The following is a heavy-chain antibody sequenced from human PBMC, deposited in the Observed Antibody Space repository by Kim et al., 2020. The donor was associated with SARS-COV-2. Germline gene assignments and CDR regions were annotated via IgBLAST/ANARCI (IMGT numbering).Heavy chain of an antibody. V-gene: IGHV1-18*01. CDR2: ISAYNGNT. CDR1: GYTFTSYG. D-gene: IGHD3-3*01. J-gene: IGHJ6*02. Sequence: ASVKVSCKASGYTFTSYGISWVRQAPGQGLEWMGWISAYNGNTNYAQKLQGRVTMTTDTSTSTAYMELRSLRSDDTAVYYCAREGRVVIMTHYYYYYGMDVWGQVTTVTVSS. CDR3: AREGRVVIMTHYYYYYGMDV.